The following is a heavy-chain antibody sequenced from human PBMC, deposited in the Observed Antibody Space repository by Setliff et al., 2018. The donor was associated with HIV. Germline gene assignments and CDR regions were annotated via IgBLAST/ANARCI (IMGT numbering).Heavy chain of an antibody. CDR3: LRETGVNVAADGRGYHTFDF. D-gene: IGHD2-8*02. CDR1: GSSISDHYW. J-gene: IGHJ3*01. V-gene: IGHV4-38-2*02. Sequence: PSETLSLTCSVSGSSISDHYWWAWVRQAPGKGLEYIGTIFHRGGTFNNPSPKSRVTMSVDTSKNQFSLKLTSVTAADTAIYYCLRETGVNVAADGRGYHTFDFWGRGTMVTGSS. CDR2: IFHRGGT.